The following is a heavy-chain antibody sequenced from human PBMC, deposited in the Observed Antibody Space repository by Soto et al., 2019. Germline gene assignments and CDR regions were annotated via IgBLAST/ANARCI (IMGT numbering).Heavy chain of an antibody. Sequence: QLQLQESGPGLVKPSETLSLTCTVSGGSISSSSYYWGWIRQPPGKGLEWIGSIYYSGSTYYNPSLKSRVTISVDTSKNQFSLKLSSVTAADTAVYYCARHVRRSVGTKNSSSRGNLDYWGQGTLVTVSS. CDR3: ARHVRRSVGTKNSSSRGNLDY. CDR2: IYYSGST. V-gene: IGHV4-39*01. J-gene: IGHJ4*02. D-gene: IGHD6-6*01. CDR1: GGSISSSSYY.